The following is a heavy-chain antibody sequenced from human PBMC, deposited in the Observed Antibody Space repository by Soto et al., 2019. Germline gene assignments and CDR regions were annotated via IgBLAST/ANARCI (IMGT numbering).Heavy chain of an antibody. D-gene: IGHD2-2*01. Sequence: ASVKVSCKASGYTFTSYAMHWVRQAPGQRLEWMGWINAGNGNTKYSQKFQGRVTITRDTSASTAYLELSRLRSEDTAVYYCARERYCSSTSCSPVDYYYYGMDVWGQGTTVTVSS. J-gene: IGHJ6*02. CDR2: INAGNGNT. CDR3: ARERYCSSTSCSPVDYYYYGMDV. CDR1: GYTFTSYA. V-gene: IGHV1-3*01.